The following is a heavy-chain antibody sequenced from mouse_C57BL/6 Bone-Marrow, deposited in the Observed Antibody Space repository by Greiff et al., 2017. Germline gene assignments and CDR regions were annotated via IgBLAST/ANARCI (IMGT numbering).Heavy chain of an antibody. CDR1: RYSLSSGYY. J-gene: IGHJ2*01. CDR2: ISYDGSN. D-gene: IGHD2-3*01. CDR3: ARGRWAFDY. Sequence: EVKLMESGPGLLKPSQSLSLTCSVTRYSLSSGYYWNWIRQFPGNKLEWMGYISYDGSNNYNPSLKNRISITRDTSKNQFFLKLNSVTTEDTATYYCARGRWAFDYWGQGTTLTVSS. V-gene: IGHV3-6*01.